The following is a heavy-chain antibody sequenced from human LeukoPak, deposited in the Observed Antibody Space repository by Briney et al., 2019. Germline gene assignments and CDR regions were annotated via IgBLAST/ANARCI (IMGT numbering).Heavy chain of an antibody. J-gene: IGHJ4*02. V-gene: IGHV4-34*01. Sequence: PSETLSLTCAVYGGSFTGYYWSWIRQSPGKGLEWIGEINHSGSTNYKSSLKSRVTISVDTSKNQFSLRVSSVTAAYMGLYYCARSPTYCSSSNCPVCYSGYDLDYWGQGTLVTVSS. CDR3: ARSPTYCSSSNCPVCYSGYDLDY. D-gene: IGHD5-12*01. CDR1: GGSFTGYY. CDR2: INHSGST.